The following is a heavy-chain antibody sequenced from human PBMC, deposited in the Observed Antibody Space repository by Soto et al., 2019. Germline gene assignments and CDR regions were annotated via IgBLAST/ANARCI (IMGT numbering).Heavy chain of an antibody. CDR3: ARFSGHAFDI. CDR2: IYYNGDT. Sequence: QLQLQESGPGLLKPSETLSLTCSVSGGSISSSSYNWDWIRQPPGKGLAWIGTIYYNGDTDYNPSLKSRATISVDASDYQFSLTLSSVTAADTSIYYCARFSGHAFDIWGHGTMVTVSP. V-gene: IGHV4-39*01. CDR1: GGSISSSSYN. J-gene: IGHJ3*02.